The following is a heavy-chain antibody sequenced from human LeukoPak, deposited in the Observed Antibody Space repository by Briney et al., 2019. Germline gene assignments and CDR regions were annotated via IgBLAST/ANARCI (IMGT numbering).Heavy chain of an antibody. D-gene: IGHD3-22*01. V-gene: IGHV1-8*01. CDR2: MNPNSGNT. Sequence: ASVKVSCKASGYTFTSYDISWVRQATGQGLEWMGWMNPNSGNTGYAQKFQGRVTMARNTAISTAYMELSSLRSEDTAVYYCVKINYYDSSGYPDYWGQGTLVTVSS. CDR1: GYTFTSYD. CDR3: VKINYYDSSGYPDY. J-gene: IGHJ4*02.